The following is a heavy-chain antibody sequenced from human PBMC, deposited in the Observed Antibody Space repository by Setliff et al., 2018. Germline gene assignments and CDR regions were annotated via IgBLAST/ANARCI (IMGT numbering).Heavy chain of an antibody. J-gene: IGHJ4*02. D-gene: IGHD3-16*01. V-gene: IGHV1-3*04. CDR3: AKQGDLAFDY. CDR2: MNIDNGKT. Sequence: ASVKVSCKASGYSFTLYAMHWMRQAPGQRLEWMGWMNIDNGKTEYSQEFQDRVTFTRDTSINTIYMELSSLTSDDTAIYYCAKQGDLAFDYWGQGTQVTVSS. CDR1: GYSFTLYA.